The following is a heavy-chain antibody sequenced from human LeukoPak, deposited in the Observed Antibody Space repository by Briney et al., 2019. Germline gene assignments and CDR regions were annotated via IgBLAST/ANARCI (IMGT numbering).Heavy chain of an antibody. V-gene: IGHV3-23*01. CDR1: GFTFSSHV. CDR3: AKDLSYGFDY. Sequence: GGSLRLSCAASGFTFSSHVMSWVRQAPGKGLEWVSAISATDSRPYYADSVKGRFTISRDNSKSTLYLQLNGLRGEDTAIYYCAKDLSYGFDYWGQGTLVTVSS. CDR2: ISATDSRP. J-gene: IGHJ4*02. D-gene: IGHD5-18*01.